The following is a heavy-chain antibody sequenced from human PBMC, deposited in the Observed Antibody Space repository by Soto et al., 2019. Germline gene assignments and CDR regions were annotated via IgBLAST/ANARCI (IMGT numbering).Heavy chain of an antibody. J-gene: IGHJ4*02. Sequence: QVQLMESGGGVVQPGRSLRLSCVASGFTFSTSVMHWVRQPPGKGLEWVALISNDGDEKYYGDSVEGRFSISRDNSKNTLYLQMSSLRAEDTAVYFCAKARVRIAGADSFDHWGQGTLVTVSS. V-gene: IGHV3-30*18. CDR1: GFTFSTSV. CDR2: ISNDGDEK. CDR3: AKARVRIAGADSFDH. D-gene: IGHD1-26*01.